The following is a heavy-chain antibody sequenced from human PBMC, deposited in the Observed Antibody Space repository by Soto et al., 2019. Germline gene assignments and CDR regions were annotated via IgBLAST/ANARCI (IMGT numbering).Heavy chain of an antibody. V-gene: IGHV4-39*01. Sequence: SETLSLTCTVSGGSISSSTYYWGWIRQPPGKGLEWIGSIYDSGSTYYKTSLKSRVTISVDTSKKQVSLKVSSVTAADTARYKWARRPVILHYFFDHGGHGTLVPVP. CDR1: GGSISSSTYY. CDR3: ARRPVILHYFFDH. D-gene: IGHD3-16*02. CDR2: IYDSGST. J-gene: IGHJ4*01.